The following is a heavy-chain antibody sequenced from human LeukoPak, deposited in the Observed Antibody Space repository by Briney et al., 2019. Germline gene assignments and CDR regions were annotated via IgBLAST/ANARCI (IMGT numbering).Heavy chain of an antibody. CDR1: GFTFSSYS. D-gene: IGHD3-9*01. Sequence: PGGSLRLSCAASGFTFSSYSMNWVRQAPGKGLEWVSSISSSSSYIYYADSVKGRFTISRDNAKNSLYLQMNSLRAEDTAVYYCARSYYDILTGYKEYYFDYWGQGTLVTVSS. CDR3: ARSYYDILTGYKEYYFDY. V-gene: IGHV3-21*01. J-gene: IGHJ4*02. CDR2: ISSSSSYI.